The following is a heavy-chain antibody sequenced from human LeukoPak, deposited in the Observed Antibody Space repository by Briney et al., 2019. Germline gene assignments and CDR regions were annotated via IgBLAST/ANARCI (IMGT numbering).Heavy chain of an antibody. J-gene: IGHJ4*02. D-gene: IGHD6-13*01. CDR2: IYYSGST. CDR1: GGSISSSSYY. V-gene: IGHV4-39*01. CDR3: ARNQQLVRYELFDY. Sequence: SETLSLTCTVSGGSISSSSYYWGWIRQPPGKGLEWIGSIYYSGSTYFNPSLKSRVTISVDTSKNQFSLKLSSVTAADTAVYYCARNQQLVRYELFDYWGQGTLVTVSS.